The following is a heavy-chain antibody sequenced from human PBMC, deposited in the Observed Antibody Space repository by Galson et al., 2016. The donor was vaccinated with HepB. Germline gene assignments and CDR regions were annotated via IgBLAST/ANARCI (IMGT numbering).Heavy chain of an antibody. CDR2: INQDGGNK. Sequence: SLRLSCAASGFTFSTYWMGWVRQAPGKGLEWVADINQDGGNKYYVDSVKGRFTISRDNAKNSLYLQMNSLRAEDTAVYYCARAPLRISIFGVVGGEAFDIWGQGTMFTVSS. CDR1: GFTFSTYW. J-gene: IGHJ3*02. CDR3: ARAPLRISIFGVVGGEAFDI. D-gene: IGHD3-3*01. V-gene: IGHV3-7*01.